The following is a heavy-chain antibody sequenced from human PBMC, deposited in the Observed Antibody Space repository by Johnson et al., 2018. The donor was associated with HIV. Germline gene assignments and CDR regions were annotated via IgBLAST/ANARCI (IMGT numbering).Heavy chain of an antibody. CDR3: ARGGRDAFDI. Sequence: QVQLVESGGGVVQPGRSLRLSCAASGFTFSSYAMHWVRQAPGKGLEWVAVISYDGSNKYYADSVKGRVTISRDNARNSLSLQINSLRADDTAVYYCARGGRDAFDIWGQGTMVTVSS. J-gene: IGHJ3*02. V-gene: IGHV3-30*04. D-gene: IGHD3-16*01. CDR1: GFTFSSYA. CDR2: ISYDGSNK.